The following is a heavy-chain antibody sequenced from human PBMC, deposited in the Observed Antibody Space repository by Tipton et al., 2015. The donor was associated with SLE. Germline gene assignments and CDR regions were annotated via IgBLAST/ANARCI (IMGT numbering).Heavy chain of an antibody. D-gene: IGHD1-1*01. CDR3: ARHQHGTTYDY. CDR1: GGSFSYYY. V-gene: IGHV4-34*01. CDR2: INHSGST. Sequence: TLSLTCAVYGGSFSYYYWSWIRQPPGKGLEWIGEINHSGSTNYNPSLKSRVTISVDTSKNQFSLRLSSVTAADTAMYYCARHQHGTTYDYWGQGTLVTVSS. J-gene: IGHJ4*02.